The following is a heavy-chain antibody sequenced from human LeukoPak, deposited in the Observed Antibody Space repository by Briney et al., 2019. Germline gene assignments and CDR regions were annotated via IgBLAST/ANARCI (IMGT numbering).Heavy chain of an antibody. J-gene: IGHJ5*02. V-gene: IGHV4-4*07. D-gene: IGHD3-9*01. Sequence: PSETLSLTCTVSGVSISSYYWSWIRQPAGKGLEWIGRIHTSGSTNYNPSLKSRVTMSVDTSKNQFSLKLNSVTAADTAVYYCAREYFDWLLTGSWFDPWGQGTLVTVSS. CDR3: AREYFDWLLTGSWFDP. CDR1: GVSISSYY. CDR2: IHTSGST.